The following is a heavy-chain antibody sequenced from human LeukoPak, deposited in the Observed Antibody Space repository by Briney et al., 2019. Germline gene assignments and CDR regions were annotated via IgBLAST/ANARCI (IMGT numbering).Heavy chain of an antibody. CDR2: ISPTGSTT. CDR3: ARGGFDYGDYINY. J-gene: IGHJ4*02. Sequence: GGSLRLSCTASGFSFSGHWMHWARQLPGKGLVWVSRISPTGSTTSYADSVKGRFTISRDNAKNTLYLQMNSLRAEDTAVYYCARGGFDYGDYINYWGQGTLVTVSS. CDR1: GFSFSGHW. D-gene: IGHD4-17*01. V-gene: IGHV3-74*01.